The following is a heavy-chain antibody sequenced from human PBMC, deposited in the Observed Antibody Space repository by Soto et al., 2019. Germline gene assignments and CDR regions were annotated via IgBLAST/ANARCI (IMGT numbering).Heavy chain of an antibody. D-gene: IGHD3-9*01. CDR3: ARMTYDILTGPDY. J-gene: IGHJ4*02. CDR2: IYYTGNT. Sequence: SETLSRTCTVSGGPISSSNHFWGWILQPPGKGLEWIGTIYYTGNTYYNSSLKSRVTMSVDTSRNQFSLKLSSVTAADTAVYYCARMTYDILTGPDYWGQGTLVAVSS. V-gene: IGHV4-39*01. CDR1: GGPISSSNHF.